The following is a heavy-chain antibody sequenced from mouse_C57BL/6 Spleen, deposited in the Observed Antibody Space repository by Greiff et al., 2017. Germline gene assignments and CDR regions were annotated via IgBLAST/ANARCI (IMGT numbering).Heavy chain of an antibody. Sequence: ESGPGLVKPSQSLSLTCSVTGYSITSGYYWNWIRQFPGNKLEWMGYISYDGSNNYNPSLKNRISITRDTSKNQFFLKLNSVTTEDTATYYCARSYYYGSPCYWGQGTTLTVSS. CDR2: ISYDGSN. J-gene: IGHJ2*01. V-gene: IGHV3-6*01. D-gene: IGHD1-1*01. CDR1: GYSITSGYY. CDR3: ARSYYYGSPCY.